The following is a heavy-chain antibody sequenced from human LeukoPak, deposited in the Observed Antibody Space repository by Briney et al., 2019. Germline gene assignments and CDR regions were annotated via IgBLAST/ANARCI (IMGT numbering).Heavy chain of an antibody. Sequence: GASVKVSCKASGYTFTGYYMHWVRQAPGQGLEWMGWINPNSGNTGYAQKFQGRVTITRNTSISTAYMELSSLRSEDTAVYYCAISRRYSDYANYWGQGTLVTVSS. CDR3: AISRRYSDYANY. V-gene: IGHV1-8*03. CDR1: GYTFTGYY. D-gene: IGHD5-12*01. CDR2: INPNSGNT. J-gene: IGHJ4*02.